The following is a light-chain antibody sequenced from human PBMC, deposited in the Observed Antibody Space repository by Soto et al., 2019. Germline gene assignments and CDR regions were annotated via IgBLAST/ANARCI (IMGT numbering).Light chain of an antibody. J-gene: IGLJ1*01. Sequence: QSVLTQPASVSGSPGQSIAISCTGTSSDVGAYNYVSWYQQHPGKAHKLMNFDVTNRPSGVSDRFSGSKSGKTASLTISGLQAEDEADYYCSSYTSSSTYVFGTGTKVTVL. CDR2: DVT. CDR1: SSDVGAYNY. CDR3: SSYTSSSTYV. V-gene: IGLV2-14*03.